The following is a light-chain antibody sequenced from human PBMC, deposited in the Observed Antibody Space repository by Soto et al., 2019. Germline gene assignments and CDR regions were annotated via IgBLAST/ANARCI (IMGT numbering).Light chain of an antibody. CDR3: QQYGSSPT. CDR1: QSVSSSY. CDR2: GAS. V-gene: IGKV3-20*01. J-gene: IGKJ3*01. Sequence: EIVLTQSPGTLSLSPGERATLSCRASQSVSSSYLAWYQQKPGKAPRLLIYGASSRDTGIPDRFSGSGSGTDFTLTISRLEPEDVAVYYCQQYGSSPTFGPGTKVDIK.